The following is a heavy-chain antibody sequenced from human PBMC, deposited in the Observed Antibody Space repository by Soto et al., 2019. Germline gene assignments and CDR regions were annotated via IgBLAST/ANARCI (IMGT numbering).Heavy chain of an antibody. J-gene: IGHJ4*01. CDR1: GFTFRSYA. Sequence: GSLRLSCTVSGFTFRSYAMNWVRQAPGGGLEWVSNIIGSGDSASYADSVKGRFTISRDNSQNTLFLQLDSLRVDDTATYYCVKDRAFRTVAGADRWGQGTLVTV. CDR3: VKDRAFRTVAGADR. V-gene: IGHV3-23*01. D-gene: IGHD6-19*01. CDR2: IIGSGDSA.